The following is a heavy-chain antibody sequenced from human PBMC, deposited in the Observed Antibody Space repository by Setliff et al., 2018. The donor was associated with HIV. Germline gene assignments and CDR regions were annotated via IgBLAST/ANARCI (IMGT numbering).Heavy chain of an antibody. CDR2: ISNNNDNT. CDR3: ARSGESFTTHFDA. CDR1: GYTFTDFG. Sequence: AASVKVSCKASGYTFTDFGLSWVRQAPGQGLEWMGWISNNNDNTDYAQDLQGRVTLTTDTSTATAYLELRSLRSDGTAVYYCARSGESFTTHFDAWGQGTMVTVSS. J-gene: IGHJ3*01. V-gene: IGHV1-18*04. D-gene: IGHD4-4*01.